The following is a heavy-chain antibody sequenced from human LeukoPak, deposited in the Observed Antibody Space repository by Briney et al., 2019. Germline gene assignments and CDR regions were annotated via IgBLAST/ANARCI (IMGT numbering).Heavy chain of an antibody. J-gene: IGHJ3*01. D-gene: IGHD2-21*01. CDR3: VRDRAYAFDF. CDR2: IDGGSSTI. CDR1: EFTFNSFT. V-gene: IGHV3-48*04. Sequence: PRGSLRLSCAASEFTFNSFTMNWVRQAPGKGLEWISHIDGGSSTINYVDSVKGRFTISRDNAKKLLYLQMNSLRAEDTAVYYCVRDRAYAFDFWGQGTMVTVSS.